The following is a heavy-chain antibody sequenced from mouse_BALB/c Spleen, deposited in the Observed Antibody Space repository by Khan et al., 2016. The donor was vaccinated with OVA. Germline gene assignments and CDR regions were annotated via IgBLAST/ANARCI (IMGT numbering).Heavy chain of an antibody. J-gene: IGHJ1*01. D-gene: IGHD1-1*01. CDR1: GISITSGNYR. CDR2: IYYSGTV. Sequence: VQLKESGPGLVKPSQTVSLTCTVTGISITSGNYRWSWIRQFPGNKLEWIGNIYYSGTVTYHPSLTSRTTITRDTSKNQFFLEMNPLTAEDTATYYCARDYGSLYWYFDVWGAGTTVTVSS. CDR3: ARDYGSLYWYFDV. V-gene: IGHV3-5*02.